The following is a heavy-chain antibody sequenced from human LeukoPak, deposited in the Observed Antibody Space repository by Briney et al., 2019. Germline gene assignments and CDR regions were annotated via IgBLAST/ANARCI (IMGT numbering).Heavy chain of an antibody. Sequence: SETLSLTCSVSGVSISTYYWIWIRQPPAKGLEWMGFFSYSGSTKYNPSLKSRVTMSVDTSKNQFSLKLNSVTAADTAVYYRARMYSGTSYYFDYWGQGTLVTVSS. D-gene: IGHD1-26*01. V-gene: IGHV4-59*01. CDR2: FSYSGST. CDR1: GVSISTYY. J-gene: IGHJ4*02. CDR3: ARMYSGTSYYFDY.